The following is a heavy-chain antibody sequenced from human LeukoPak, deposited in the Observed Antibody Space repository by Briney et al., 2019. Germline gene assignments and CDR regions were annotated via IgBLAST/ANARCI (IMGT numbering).Heavy chain of an antibody. CDR2: INHSGST. V-gene: IGHV4-34*01. J-gene: IGHJ4*02. CDR1: GGSFSGYY. CDR3: ARGPLGLDY. D-gene: IGHD3/OR15-3a*01. Sequence: SETLSLTCAVYGGSFSGYYWSWIRQPPGKGLEWIGEINHSGSTNYNPSLKSRVTISVDTPKNQFSLKLSSVTAADTAVYYRARGPLGLDYWGQGTLVTVSS.